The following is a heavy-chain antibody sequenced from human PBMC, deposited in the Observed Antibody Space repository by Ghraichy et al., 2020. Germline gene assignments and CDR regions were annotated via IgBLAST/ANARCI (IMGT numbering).Heavy chain of an antibody. J-gene: IGHJ4*02. CDR3: AKSRYSYGWSDY. CDR1: GFTFSSYA. CDR2: ISGSGGST. D-gene: IGHD5-18*01. V-gene: IGHV3-23*01. Sequence: GSLRLSCAASGFTFSSYAMSWVRQAPGKGLEWVSAISGSGGSTYYADSVKGRFTISRDNSKNTLYLQMNSLRAEDTAVYYCAKSRYSYGWSDYWGQGTLVTVSS.